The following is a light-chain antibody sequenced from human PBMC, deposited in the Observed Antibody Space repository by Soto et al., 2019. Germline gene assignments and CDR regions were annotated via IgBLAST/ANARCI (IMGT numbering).Light chain of an antibody. J-gene: IGLJ3*02. Sequence: QSALTQPRSVSGSPGQSVTISCTGTSSDVGSWNYVSWYQQYPGQAPKLITYDINKRPSGVPDRFSGSKSGNTASLTISGLQVEDDADYYCCSYAGLYSWVFGGGTKLTVL. CDR3: CSYAGLYSWV. CDR1: SSDVGSWNY. V-gene: IGLV2-11*01. CDR2: DIN.